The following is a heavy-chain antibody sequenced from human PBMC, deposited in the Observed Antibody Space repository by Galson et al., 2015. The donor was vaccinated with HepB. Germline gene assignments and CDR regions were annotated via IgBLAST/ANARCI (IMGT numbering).Heavy chain of an antibody. Sequence: SLRLSCAASGFTVSSNYMSWVRQAPGKGLEWVSVIYSGGSTYYADSVKGRFTISRDNSKNTLYLQMNSLRAEDTAVYYCARDYYDSSGYYFEGDWGQGTLVTVSS. CDR2: IYSGGST. CDR1: GFTVSSNY. CDR3: ARDYYDSSGYYFEGD. D-gene: IGHD3-22*01. V-gene: IGHV3-53*01. J-gene: IGHJ4*02.